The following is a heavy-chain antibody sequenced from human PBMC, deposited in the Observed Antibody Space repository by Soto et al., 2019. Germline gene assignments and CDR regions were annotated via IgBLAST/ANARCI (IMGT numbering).Heavy chain of an antibody. CDR3: ARGKQYNWFDP. CDR2: INHSGST. J-gene: IGHJ5*02. CDR1: GGSFSGYY. V-gene: IGHV4-34*01. Sequence: SETLSLTCAVYGGSFSGYYWSWIRQPPGKGLEWIGEINHSGSTNYNPSLKSRVTISVDTSKNQFSLKLSSVTAADTAVYYCARGKQYNWFDPWGQGTLVTVSS. D-gene: IGHD4-4*01.